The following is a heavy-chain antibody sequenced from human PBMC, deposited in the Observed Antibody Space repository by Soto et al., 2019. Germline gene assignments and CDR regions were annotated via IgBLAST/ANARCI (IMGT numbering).Heavy chain of an antibody. D-gene: IGHD2-21*01. J-gene: IGHJ6*02. V-gene: IGHV1-18*01. CDR1: GYTFTSYG. CDR3: ARLVGVGARGSYGMDV. Sequence: QVQLVQSGAEVKKPGASVNVSCKASGYTFTSYGISWVRQAPGQGLEWMGWISAYNGNTNYAQKLQGRVTMTTGTSTSTADMELRSLRSDDTAVYYCARLVGVGARGSYGMDVWGQGTTVTVSS. CDR2: ISAYNGNT.